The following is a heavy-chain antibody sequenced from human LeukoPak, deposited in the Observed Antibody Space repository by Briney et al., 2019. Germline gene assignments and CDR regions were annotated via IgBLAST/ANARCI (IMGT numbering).Heavy chain of an antibody. CDR3: TRVRGVIVEGFDY. J-gene: IGHJ4*02. CDR1: GFTFGDYG. Sequence: HPGGSLRLSCTDSGFTFGDYGMSWVRQAPGKGLEWVGLIRSKTYGGTTEHAASVKGRFTMSRDDSKSIAYLQMNSLKTEDTAVYYRTRVRGVIVEGFDYWGQGTLVTVSS. D-gene: IGHD3-10*01. CDR2: IRSKTYGGTT. V-gene: IGHV3-49*04.